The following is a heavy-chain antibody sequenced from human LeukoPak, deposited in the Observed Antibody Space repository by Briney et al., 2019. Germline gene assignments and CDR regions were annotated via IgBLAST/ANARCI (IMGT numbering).Heavy chain of an antibody. CDR1: GFTFNDYG. D-gene: IGHD5-18*01. CDR2: INWNGVHM. Sequence: PGGSLRLSCAGTGFTFNDYGMAWVRHAPGKGLEWVCGINWNGVHMEYSDSVKGRFTISRDNAKKTLHLQMDSLRVEDTALYYCARDPKISYGLGIHEYWGQGTQVTVSS. CDR3: ARDPKISYGLGIHEY. J-gene: IGHJ4*02. V-gene: IGHV3-20*04.